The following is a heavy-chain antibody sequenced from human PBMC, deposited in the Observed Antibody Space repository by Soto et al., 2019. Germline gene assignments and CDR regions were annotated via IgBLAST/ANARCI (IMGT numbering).Heavy chain of an antibody. CDR1: GDSISSSY. CDR2: MYYSGST. J-gene: IGHJ5*02. CDR3: ARHRALNWFDP. V-gene: IGHV4-59*08. Sequence: LSLTCTVSGDSISSSYWSWLRQPPGKGLEWIGYMYYSGSTSYNPSLNSRVTLSVDTSKNQFFLKLSFVTAADTAVYYCARHRALNWFDPWGQGTLVTVSS.